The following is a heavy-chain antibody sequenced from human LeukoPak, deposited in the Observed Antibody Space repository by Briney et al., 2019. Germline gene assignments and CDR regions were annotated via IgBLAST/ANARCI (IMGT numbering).Heavy chain of an antibody. V-gene: IGHV3-30*02. Sequence: GGSLRLSCAASGFTFSSYGMHWVRQAPGKGLEVVAFIRYDGSNKYYADSVKGRFTISRDNSKNTLYLRMNSLRAEDTAVYYCAKDEARYCSGGSCYYFDYWGQGTLVTVSS. J-gene: IGHJ4*02. D-gene: IGHD2-15*01. CDR3: AKDEARYCSGGSCYYFDY. CDR1: GFTFSSYG. CDR2: IRYDGSNK.